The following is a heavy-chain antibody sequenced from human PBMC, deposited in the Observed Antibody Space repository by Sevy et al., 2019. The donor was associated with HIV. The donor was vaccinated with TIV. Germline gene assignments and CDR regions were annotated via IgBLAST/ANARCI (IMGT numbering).Heavy chain of an antibody. CDR1: GYTCTSYD. J-gene: IGHJ1*01. CDR3: ARDDSSGYYYRDFQH. CDR2: MNPNSGNT. Sequence: ASVKVSCKASGYTCTSYDINWVRQATRQGLEWIGWMNPNSGNTGYAQKFQGRVTMTRNTSISTAYMELSCLRSEDTAVYYCARDDSSGYYYRDFQHWGQSTLVTVSS. D-gene: IGHD3-22*01. V-gene: IGHV1-8*01.